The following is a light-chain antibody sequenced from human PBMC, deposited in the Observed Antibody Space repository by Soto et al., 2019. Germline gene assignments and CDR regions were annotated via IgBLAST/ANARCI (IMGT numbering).Light chain of an antibody. Sequence: DIQMTQSPSSLSASVGDRVTITCRSSQSISSYLNCYQQKPGKAPKHLIYAASSLQNVVPSRFSGSASGTEFTLTISSLQPEDFAPYYSQHSEITPPVTFAQGKRLLNK. CDR2: AAS. J-gene: IGKJ5*01. V-gene: IGKV1-39*01. CDR3: QHSEITPPVT. CDR1: QSISSY.